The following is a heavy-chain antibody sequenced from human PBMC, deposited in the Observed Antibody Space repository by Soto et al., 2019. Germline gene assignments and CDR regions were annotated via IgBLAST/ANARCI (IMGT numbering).Heavy chain of an antibody. V-gene: IGHV3-30*18. CDR1: GFTFSSYG. J-gene: IGHJ4*02. CDR3: AKDGGYYHDSSGPNYFDY. D-gene: IGHD3-22*01. Sequence: PGGSLRLSCAASGFTFSSYGMHWVRQAPGKGLEWVAVISYDGSNKYYADSVKGRFTISRDNSKNTLYLQMNSLRVEDTAVYYCAKDGGYYHDSSGPNYFDYWGQGTLVTVSS. CDR2: ISYDGSNK.